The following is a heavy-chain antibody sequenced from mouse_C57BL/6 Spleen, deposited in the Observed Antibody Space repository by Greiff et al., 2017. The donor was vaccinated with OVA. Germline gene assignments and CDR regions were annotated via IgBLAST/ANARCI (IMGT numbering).Heavy chain of an antibody. J-gene: IGHJ1*03. CDR3: ARGYYGSSYGDVDV. D-gene: IGHD1-1*01. V-gene: IGHV1-72*01. CDR2: IDPNSGGT. Sequence: QVHVKQPGAELVKPGASVKLSCKASGYTFTSYWMHWVKQRPGRGLEWIGRIDPNSGGTKYNEKFKSKATLTVDKPSSTAYMQLSSLTSEDSAVYECARGYYGSSYGDVDVWGTGTTVTVSS. CDR1: GYTFTSYW.